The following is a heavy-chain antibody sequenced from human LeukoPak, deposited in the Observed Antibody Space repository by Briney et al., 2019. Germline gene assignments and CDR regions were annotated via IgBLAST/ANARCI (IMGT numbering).Heavy chain of an antibody. CDR2: IKYDGSEK. D-gene: IGHD6-19*01. V-gene: IGHV3-7*01. Sequence: GSLRLSCAGSGFTFNSKWMSWVRQAPGKGLEWVANIKYDGSEKYYVDSVKGRFTISRDNSKNTLYLQMNSLRAEDTAVYYCAREAEASSGWYFDYWGQGTLVTVSS. CDR3: AREAEASSGWYFDY. CDR1: GFTFNSKW. J-gene: IGHJ4*02.